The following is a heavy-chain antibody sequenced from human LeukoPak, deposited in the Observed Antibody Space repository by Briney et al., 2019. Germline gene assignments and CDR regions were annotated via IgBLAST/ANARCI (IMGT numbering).Heavy chain of an antibody. CDR3: ARAPGQYCYYGMDV. CDR1: GGSISGYY. J-gene: IGHJ6*02. V-gene: IGHV4-59*01. D-gene: IGHD4-11*01. Sequence: SETLSLTCTVSGGSISGYYWSWIRQPPGKGLEWIGYIYYSGSTNYNPSLKSRVTISLDTSKSQFSLKLSSVTAADTALYYCARAPGQYCYYGMDVWGQGTTVTVSS. CDR2: IYYSGST.